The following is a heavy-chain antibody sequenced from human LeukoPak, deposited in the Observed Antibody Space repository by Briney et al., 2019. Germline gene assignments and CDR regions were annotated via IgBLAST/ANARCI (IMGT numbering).Heavy chain of an antibody. J-gene: IGHJ4*02. Sequence: PSEPLSSPGPALGASIGGSTWGWFGHPQGKGLNWIGYIYYSGSTNYNPSLKSRVTISVDTSKNQFSLKLSSVTAADTAVYYCAREVAGGYYFDYWGQGTLVTVSS. D-gene: IGHD1-14*01. CDR1: GASIGGST. CDR3: AREVAGGYYFDY. CDR2: IYYSGST. V-gene: IGHV4-59*13.